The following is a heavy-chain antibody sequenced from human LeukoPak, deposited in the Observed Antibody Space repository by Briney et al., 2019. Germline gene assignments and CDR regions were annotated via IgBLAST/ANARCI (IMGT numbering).Heavy chain of an antibody. Sequence: PGGSLRLSCAASGFTFSSYGMHWVRQAPDKGLEWVAFIRYDGSNKYYADSVKGRFTISRDNSKNTLYLQMNSLRAEDTAVYYCAKNYGDRGLLDYWGQGTLVTVSS. V-gene: IGHV3-30*02. CDR1: GFTFSSYG. CDR2: IRYDGSNK. D-gene: IGHD4-17*01. CDR3: AKNYGDRGLLDY. J-gene: IGHJ4*02.